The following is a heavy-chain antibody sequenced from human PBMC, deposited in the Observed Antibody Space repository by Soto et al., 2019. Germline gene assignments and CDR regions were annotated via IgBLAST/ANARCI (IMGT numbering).Heavy chain of an antibody. V-gene: IGHV3-33*01. J-gene: IGHJ2*01. CDR1: GFTFSSYG. CDR3: AREGLSRTTVVTPNWYFDL. D-gene: IGHD4-17*01. Sequence: HVQLVESGGGVVQPGRSLRLSCAASGFTFSSYGMHWVRQAPGKGLEWVAAIWYDGSNKYYADSVKGRFTISRDNSKTPLYRQMNSLRAEDTAVYYCAREGLSRTTVVTPNWYFDLWGRGTLVTVSS. CDR2: IWYDGSNK.